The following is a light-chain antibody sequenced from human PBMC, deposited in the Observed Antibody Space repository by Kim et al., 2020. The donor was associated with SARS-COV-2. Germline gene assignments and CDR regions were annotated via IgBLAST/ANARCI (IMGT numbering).Light chain of an antibody. V-gene: IGKV3-11*01. J-gene: IGKJ4*01. CDR2: DAA. CDR3: QQRGNWPPALT. Sequence: PGESDTLSCRASHNVVITLAWYQQTPGQAPRLLIYDAAIRAAGIPDRFSGSGSGTDFTLTIGSLAPEDFAVYYCQQRGNWPPALTFGGGTKVDIK. CDR1: HNVVIT.